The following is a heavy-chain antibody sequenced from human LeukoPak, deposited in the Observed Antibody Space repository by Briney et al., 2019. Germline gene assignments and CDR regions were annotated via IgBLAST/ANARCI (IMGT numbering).Heavy chain of an antibody. CDR3: AIDSSGYYYFDY. CDR2: FDPEDGET. J-gene: IGHJ4*02. V-gene: IGHV1-24*01. CDR1: GYTLTELS. Sequence: GASVKVSCKVSGYTLTELSMHWVRQAPGKGLEWMGGFDPEDGETIYAQKIQGRVTMTEDTSTDTAYMELSSLRSEDTAVYYCAIDSSGYYYFDYWGQGTLVTVSS. D-gene: IGHD3-22*01.